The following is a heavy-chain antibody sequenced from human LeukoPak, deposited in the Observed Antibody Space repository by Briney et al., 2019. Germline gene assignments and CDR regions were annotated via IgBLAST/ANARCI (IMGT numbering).Heavy chain of an antibody. V-gene: IGHV4-59*01. CDR1: GGSISSYY. J-gene: IGHJ4*02. Sequence: SETLSLTCTVSGGSISSYYWTWIRQPPGKGLEWIGYIYYSGSTNYNPSLKSRVTISVDTSKNQFSLKLSSVTAADTAVYYCAKMGGPYIVVVPAAVDYWGQGTLVTVSS. D-gene: IGHD2-2*01. CDR3: AKMGGPYIVVVPAAVDY. CDR2: IYYSGST.